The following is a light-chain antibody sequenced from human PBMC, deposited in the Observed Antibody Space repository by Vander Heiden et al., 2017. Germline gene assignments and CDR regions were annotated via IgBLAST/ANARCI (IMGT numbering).Light chain of an antibody. CDR1: QSISSY. CDR3: QQSYSTHT. CDR2: AAS. J-gene: IGKJ2*01. V-gene: IGKV1-39*01. Sequence: DIQMTQSPSSQSASVGDRVTITCRASQSISSYLNWYQQKPGKAPKLLIYAASSLQSGVPSRFSGSGSGTDFTLTISSLQPEDFATYYCQQSYSTHTFGQGTKLEIK.